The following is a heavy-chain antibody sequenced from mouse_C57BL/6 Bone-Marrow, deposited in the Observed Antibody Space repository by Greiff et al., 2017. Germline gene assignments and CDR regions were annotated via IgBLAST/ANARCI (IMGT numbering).Heavy chain of an antibody. V-gene: IGHV1-64*01. Sequence: VQLQQPGAELVKPGASVKLSCKASGYTFTSYWMHWVKQRPGQGLEWIGMIHPNSGSTNYNEKFKSKATLTADKSSSTAYMQLNSLTSGDSAVNYCARSRSYGYWGQGTTLTVSS. CDR3: ARSRSYGY. CDR1: GYTFTSYW. CDR2: IHPNSGST. D-gene: IGHD1-1*01. J-gene: IGHJ2*01.